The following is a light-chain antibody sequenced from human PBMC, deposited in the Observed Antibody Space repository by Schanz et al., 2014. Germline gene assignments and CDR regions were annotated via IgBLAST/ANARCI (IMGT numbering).Light chain of an antibody. J-gene: IGLJ2*01. Sequence: QSVLTQPPSASGAPGQRVTISCTGTSSDVGGYNYVSWYQQHPGKAPKLMIFDVNQRPSGVSNRFSGSKSGNTASLTISGLQAEDEAHYYCSSYAGSSTVVFGGGTKLTVL. CDR2: DVN. CDR1: SSDVGGYNY. CDR3: SSYAGSSTVV. V-gene: IGLV2-14*03.